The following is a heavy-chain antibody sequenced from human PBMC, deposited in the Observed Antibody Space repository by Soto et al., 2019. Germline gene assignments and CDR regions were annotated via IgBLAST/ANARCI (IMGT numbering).Heavy chain of an antibody. D-gene: IGHD3-10*01. V-gene: IGHV1-18*01. CDR1: GYTFTSYA. CDR3: TRGTRYSFQSYGSGSYYRVYYGMDV. J-gene: IGHJ6*04. Sequence: ASVKVSCKASGYTFTSYAISWVRQAPGQGLEWMGWISAYNGNTNYAQKLQGRVTMTTDTSTTTAYMELRSLRSDDTAVYYCTRGTRYSFQSYGSGSYYRVYYGMDVWGKGTTVTVSS. CDR2: ISAYNGNT.